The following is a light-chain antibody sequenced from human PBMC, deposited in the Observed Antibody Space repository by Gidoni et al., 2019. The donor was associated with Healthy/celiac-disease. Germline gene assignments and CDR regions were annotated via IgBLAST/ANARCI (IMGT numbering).Light chain of an antibody. V-gene: IGLV2-14*03. CDR2: DVS. CDR1: SSDVGGYNY. CDR3: SSYTSSSTLYV. Sequence: QSALPQPAPVSGSPGQSITISCTGTSSDVGGYNYVSWYQPHPGKAPKLMIYDVSNRPSGVSNRFSGSKSGNTASLTISGLQAEDEADYYCSSYTSSSTLYVFGTGTKVTVL. J-gene: IGLJ1*01.